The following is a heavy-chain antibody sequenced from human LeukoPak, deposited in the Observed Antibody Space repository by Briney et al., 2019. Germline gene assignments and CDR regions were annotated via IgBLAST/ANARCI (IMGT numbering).Heavy chain of an antibody. CDR2: IVGSGGST. J-gene: IGHJ4*02. CDR3: AKRDSSGWYYFDY. V-gene: IGHV3-23*01. D-gene: IGHD6-19*01. CDR1: GFTFSSYA. Sequence: GGSLRLSCVASGFTFSSYAMSWVRQAPGKGLEWVSGIVGSGGSTFYADSVKGRFTISRDNSKNTLYLQMNSLRAEDTAVYYCAKRDSSGWYYFDYWGQGTLVTVSS.